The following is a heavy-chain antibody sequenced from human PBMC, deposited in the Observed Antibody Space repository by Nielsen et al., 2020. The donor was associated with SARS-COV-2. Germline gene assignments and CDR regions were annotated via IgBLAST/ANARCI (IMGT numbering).Heavy chain of an antibody. CDR3: ARGHPSAMGHVDY. CDR2: INPNSGGT. V-gene: IGHV1-2*06. J-gene: IGHJ4*02. CDR1: GYTFTGYY. D-gene: IGHD5-18*01. Sequence: ASVKVSCKASGYTFTGYYMHWVRQATGQGLEWMGRINPNSGGTNYAQKFQGRVTMTRDTSISTAYMELSRLRSDDTAVYYCARGHPSAMGHVDYWGQGTLVTVSS.